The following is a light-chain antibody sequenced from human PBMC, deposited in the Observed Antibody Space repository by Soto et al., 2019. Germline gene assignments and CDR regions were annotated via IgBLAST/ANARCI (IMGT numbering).Light chain of an antibody. CDR1: SSVVGGYNY. Sequence: QSALTQPASVSGSPGQSITISCTGTSSVVGGYNYVSWYQQHPGKAPKLMIYDVSNRPSGVSNRFSGSKSGNTASLTISGLQAEDEADYYCSSYTSSSTPFVFGTGTKLTVL. J-gene: IGLJ1*01. CDR3: SSYTSSSTPFV. V-gene: IGLV2-14*01. CDR2: DVS.